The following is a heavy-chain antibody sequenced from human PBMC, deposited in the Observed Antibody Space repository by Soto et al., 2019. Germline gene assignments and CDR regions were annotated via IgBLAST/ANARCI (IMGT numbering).Heavy chain of an antibody. CDR1: GFTFSDYY. D-gene: IGHD3-22*01. V-gene: IGHV3-11*06. Sequence: QVQLVESGGGLVKPGGSLRLSCAASGFTFSDYYMSWIRQAPGKGLEWVSYISSSSSYTNYADSVKGRFTISRDNAKNLLYLQMNSLRAEDTAVYYCARAYYDSSGYYEGGDYWGQGTLLTVSS. CDR2: ISSSSSYT. J-gene: IGHJ4*02. CDR3: ARAYYDSSGYYEGGDY.